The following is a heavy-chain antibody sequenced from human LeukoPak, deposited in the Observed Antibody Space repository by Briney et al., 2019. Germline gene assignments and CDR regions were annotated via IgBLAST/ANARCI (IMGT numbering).Heavy chain of an antibody. CDR1: GGSFSGYY. Sequence: SETLSLTCAVYGGSFSGYYWSWIRQPPGKGLEWIGEINHSGSTNYNPSLKSRVTISVDTSKNQFSLKLSSVTAADTAVYYCAKDFHGYYGMDVWGQGTTVTVSS. CDR2: INHSGST. J-gene: IGHJ6*02. CDR3: AKDFHGYYGMDV. V-gene: IGHV4-34*01. D-gene: IGHD3-3*01.